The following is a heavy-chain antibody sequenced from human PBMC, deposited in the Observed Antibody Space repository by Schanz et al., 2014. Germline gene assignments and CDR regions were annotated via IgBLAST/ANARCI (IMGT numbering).Heavy chain of an antibody. J-gene: IGHJ4*02. CDR1: GFTFTTFA. CDR3: AKPPPGYLITWYTYYFVS. D-gene: IGHD1-1*01. V-gene: IGHV3-23*01. CDR2: ITYNGDST. Sequence: EQVLESGGGFVQPGGSLRLSCATSGFTFTTFAMTWVRQAPGKGLEWVASITYNGDSTYYTDSVKGRFTISRDNSRNTLYLQMDGLRAEDTAVYYCAKPPPGYLITWYTYYFVSWGQGTLVTVSS.